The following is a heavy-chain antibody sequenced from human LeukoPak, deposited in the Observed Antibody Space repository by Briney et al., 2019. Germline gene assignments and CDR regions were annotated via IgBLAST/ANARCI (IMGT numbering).Heavy chain of an antibody. Sequence: GGSLRLSCAASGFTFSSYSMHWVRQAPGKGLEWVAVISYDGSNKYYADSVKGRFTISRDNSKNTLYLQMNSLRAEDTAVYYCARASGGRGYNWNYGDYWGQGTLVTVSS. D-gene: IGHD1-7*01. V-gene: IGHV3-30-3*01. J-gene: IGHJ4*02. CDR3: ARASGGRGYNWNYGDY. CDR1: GFTFSSYS. CDR2: ISYDGSNK.